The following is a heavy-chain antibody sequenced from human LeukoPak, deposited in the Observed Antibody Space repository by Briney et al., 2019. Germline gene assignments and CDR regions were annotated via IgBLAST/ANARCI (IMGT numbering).Heavy chain of an antibody. CDR1: GASISSDY. V-gene: IGHV4-59*08. CDR2: IHYRGGT. J-gene: IGHJ6*04. Sequence: SETLSLTCSVSGASISSDYWSWIRQSPGKGLAWVGYIHYRGGTNYNPALKSRVSISLDTSKNHFSLNLTSITAADTAVYYCARHLGLAVWGKGTTVTVSS. CDR3: ARHLGLAV.